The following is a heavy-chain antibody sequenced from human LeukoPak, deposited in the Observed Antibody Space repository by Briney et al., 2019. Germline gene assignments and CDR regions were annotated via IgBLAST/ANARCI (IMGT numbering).Heavy chain of an antibody. V-gene: IGHV1-2*02. D-gene: IGHD3-16*01. CDR1: VYTFTSYY. J-gene: IGHJ3*02. CDR2: INPSTTGT. CDR3: ARGGRDPRDAFDI. Sequence: ASVKVSCKTFVYTFTSYYVDWVRQATGQGLEWMGWINPSTTGTNYAQKFQGRVNMTRDTSISTAYMELSRLRSDDAAVYYCARGGRDPRDAFDIWGQGTMVTVSS.